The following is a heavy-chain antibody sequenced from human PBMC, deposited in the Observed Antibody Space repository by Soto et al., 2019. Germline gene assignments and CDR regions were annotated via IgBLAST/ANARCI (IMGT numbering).Heavy chain of an antibody. D-gene: IGHD2-21*02. Sequence: SETLSLTCTVSGGSISSYYWSWIRQPPGKGLEWIGYIYYSGSTNYNPSLKSRVTISVDTSKNQSSLKLSSVTAADTAVYYCASVLAYCGGDCPVAFDIWGQGTMVTVSS. CDR3: ASVLAYCGGDCPVAFDI. J-gene: IGHJ3*02. CDR1: GGSISSYY. V-gene: IGHV4-59*01. CDR2: IYYSGST.